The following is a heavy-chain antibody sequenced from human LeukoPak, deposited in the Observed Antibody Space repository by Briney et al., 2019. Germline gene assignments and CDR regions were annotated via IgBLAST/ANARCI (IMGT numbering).Heavy chain of an antibody. V-gene: IGHV3-33*01. D-gene: IGHD3-22*01. Sequence: GGSLRLSCAASGFTFSSYGMHWVRQAPGKGLEWVAVIWYDGSNKYYADSVKGRFTISRDNSKNTLCLQMNSLRAEDTAVYYCARDGPYYYDSSGYYPADDAFDIWGQGTMVTVSS. CDR1: GFTFSSYG. CDR2: IWYDGSNK. J-gene: IGHJ3*02. CDR3: ARDGPYYYDSSGYYPADDAFDI.